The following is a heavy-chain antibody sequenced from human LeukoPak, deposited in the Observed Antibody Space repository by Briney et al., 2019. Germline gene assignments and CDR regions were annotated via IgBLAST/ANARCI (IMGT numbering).Heavy chain of an antibody. Sequence: SETLSLTCSVSGGSISGGPYYWGWIRQPPGKGLEWIGEINHSGSTNYNPSLKSRVTISVDTSKNQFSLKLSSVTAADTAVYYCARGVVVVAALHWFDPWGQGTLVTVSS. J-gene: IGHJ5*02. V-gene: IGHV4-39*07. D-gene: IGHD2-15*01. CDR3: ARGVVVVAALHWFDP. CDR1: GGSISGGPYY. CDR2: INHSGST.